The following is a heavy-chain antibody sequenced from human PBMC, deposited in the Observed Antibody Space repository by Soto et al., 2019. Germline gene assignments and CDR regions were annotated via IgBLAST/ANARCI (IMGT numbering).Heavy chain of an antibody. Sequence: ASVKVSCKVSGYTLTELSMHWVRQAPGKGLEWMGGFDPEDGETIYAQKFQGRVTMTEDTSTDTAYMELSSLRSEDTAVYYCATDLEGRDYYYYYGMDVWGRGTTVTVSS. D-gene: IGHD2-21*02. CDR1: GYTLTELS. J-gene: IGHJ6*02. CDR2: FDPEDGET. V-gene: IGHV1-24*01. CDR3: ATDLEGRDYYYYYGMDV.